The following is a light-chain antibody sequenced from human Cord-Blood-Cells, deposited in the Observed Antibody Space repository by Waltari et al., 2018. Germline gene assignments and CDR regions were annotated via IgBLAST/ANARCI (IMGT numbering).Light chain of an antibody. CDR3: CSYAGSYTYVV. J-gene: IGLJ2*01. CDR1: SSDVGGYNY. CDR2: DVS. V-gene: IGLV2-11*01. Sequence: QSALTQPRSVSGSPGQSVTISCTGTSSDVGGYNYVSWYQQHPGKAPKLMIYDVSKRPSWGPDRFSGPKSGNTASLTISGLQAEDEADYYCCSYAGSYTYVVCGGGTKLTVL.